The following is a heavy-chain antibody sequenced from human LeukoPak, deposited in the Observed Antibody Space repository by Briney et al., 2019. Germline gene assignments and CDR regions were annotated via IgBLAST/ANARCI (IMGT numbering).Heavy chain of an antibody. J-gene: IGHJ6*02. CDR3: ARPLSNGYFHDSGGYYPYAMDV. D-gene: IGHD3-22*01. CDR1: GFTFSTST. CDR2: ISYDGSNK. V-gene: IGHV3-30*09. Sequence: PGRSLRLSCAASGFTFSTSTMHWVRQAPGKRLEWVAVISYDGSNKFYADSVKGRFAISRDNSKNTLYLQMNSLRGYDSAVYYCARPLSNGYFHDSGGYYPYAMDVWGQGTTVTVSS.